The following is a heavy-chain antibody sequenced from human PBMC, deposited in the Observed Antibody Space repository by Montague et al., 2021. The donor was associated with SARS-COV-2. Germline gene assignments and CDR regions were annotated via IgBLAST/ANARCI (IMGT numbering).Heavy chain of an antibody. CDR2: INDDGSYK. D-gene: IGHD5-12*01. CDR1: GFTFSRYW. V-gene: IGHV3-7*01. Sequence: XLRLSCAASGFTFSRYWMTWVRQAPGMGLEWVANINDDGSYKIYVDSVKGRFTVSRDNDKNVFYLQMNSLRVEDTAVYYCASGYTSGYWGQGTLVSVSS. CDR3: ASGYTSGY. J-gene: IGHJ4*02.